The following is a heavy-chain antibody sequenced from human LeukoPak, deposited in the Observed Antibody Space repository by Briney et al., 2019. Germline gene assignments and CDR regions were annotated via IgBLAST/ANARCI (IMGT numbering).Heavy chain of an antibody. CDR1: GFTFSSYA. CDR3: AAEIVDAEYFQH. CDR2: ISYDGSNK. J-gene: IGHJ1*01. Sequence: GGSLRLSCAASGFTFSSYAMHWVRQAPGKGLEWVAVISYDGSNKYYADSVKGRFTISRDNSKNTLYLQMNSLRAEDTAVYYCAAEIVDAEYFQHWGQGTLVTVSS. V-gene: IGHV3-30-3*01. D-gene: IGHD3-16*02.